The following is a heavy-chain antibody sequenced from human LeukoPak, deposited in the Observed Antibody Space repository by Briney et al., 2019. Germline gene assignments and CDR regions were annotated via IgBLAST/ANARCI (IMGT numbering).Heavy chain of an antibody. V-gene: IGHV4-59*01. J-gene: IGHJ4*02. CDR3: ARDTLPNYYDSSGELDY. CDR2: ISDIGSI. CDR1: GGSISSYY. Sequence: ASETLSLTCTVSGGSISSYYWSWIRQPPGKGLEWIAYISDIGSINYTPSLKSRVTISLDTSKNQFSLKLSSVTAADTAVYYCARDTLPNYYDSSGELDYWGQGTLVTVSS. D-gene: IGHD3-22*01.